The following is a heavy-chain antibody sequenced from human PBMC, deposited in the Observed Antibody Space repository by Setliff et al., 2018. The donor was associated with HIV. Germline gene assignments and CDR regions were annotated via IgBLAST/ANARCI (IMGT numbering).Heavy chain of an antibody. Sequence: SETLSLTCAVYGGSFSGYYWSWIRQPPGKGLEWIGEINHSGSTHYNPSLKSRVTILVDTSKNQFSLKLSSVTAADTAVYYCARDDTVVRGHIDYWGQGTLVTVSS. J-gene: IGHJ4*02. CDR1: GGSFSGYY. CDR2: INHSGST. D-gene: IGHD3-10*01. CDR3: ARDDTVVRGHIDY. V-gene: IGHV4-34*01.